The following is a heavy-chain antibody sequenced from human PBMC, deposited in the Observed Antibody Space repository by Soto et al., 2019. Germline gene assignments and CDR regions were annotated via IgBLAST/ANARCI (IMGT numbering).Heavy chain of an antibody. V-gene: IGHV3-30*18. CDR3: AKDGPVTTFYYYYYGMDV. J-gene: IGHJ6*02. D-gene: IGHD4-17*01. CDR2: ISYDGSNK. CDR1: GFTFSSYG. Sequence: PGGSLRLSCAASGFTFSSYGMHWVRQAPGKGLEWVAVISYDGSNKYYADSVKGRFTISRDNSKNTLYLQMNSLRAEDTAVYYCAKDGPVTTFYYYYYGMDVWGQGTTVTVSS.